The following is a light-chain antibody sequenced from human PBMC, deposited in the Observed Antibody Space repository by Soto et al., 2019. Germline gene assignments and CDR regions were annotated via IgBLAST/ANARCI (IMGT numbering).Light chain of an antibody. J-gene: IGLJ1*01. CDR3: QSYDTSLTGSYV. Sequence: QSALTQPASVCGAPGQRVTISCTGSSSDIGAGYDVHWYQQLPGTAPKLLIYGNNNRPSGVPDRFSGSRSGTSASLAITGLQAEDEADYYCQSYDTSLTGSYVFGTGTKVTVL. CDR2: GNN. V-gene: IGLV1-40*01. CDR1: SSDIGAGYD.